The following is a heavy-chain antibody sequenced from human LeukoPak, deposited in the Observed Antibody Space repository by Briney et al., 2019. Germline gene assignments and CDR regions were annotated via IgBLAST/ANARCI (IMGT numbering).Heavy chain of an antibody. J-gene: IGHJ4*02. D-gene: IGHD1-26*01. CDR1: GYTFTSYY. CDR2: INPSGGST. CDR3: ARLIVGAQKGFDY. V-gene: IGHV1-46*01. Sequence: ASVKVSCKASGYTFTSYYMHWVRQAPGQGLEWMGIINPSGGSTSYAQRFQGRVTMTRDMSTSTVYMELSSLRSEDTAVYYCARLIVGAQKGFDYWGQGTLVTVSS.